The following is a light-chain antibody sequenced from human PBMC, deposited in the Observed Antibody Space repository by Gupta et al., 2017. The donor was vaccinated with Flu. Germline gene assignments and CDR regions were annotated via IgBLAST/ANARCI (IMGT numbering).Light chain of an antibody. V-gene: IGKV3-20*01. Sequence: EIVLTQSPGTLSLSPGERATLSCRASQSVSSSYLAWYQQKPGQAPRLLIYGASSRATGIPDRFSGSGSETDFTLTISRLEPEDFAVYYCQQEGCSLYNFGQGTKLEIK. CDR2: GAS. CDR3: QQEGCSLYN. J-gene: IGKJ2*01. CDR1: QSVSSSY.